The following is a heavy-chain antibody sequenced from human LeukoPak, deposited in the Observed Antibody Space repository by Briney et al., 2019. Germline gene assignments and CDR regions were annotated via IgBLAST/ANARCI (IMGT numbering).Heavy chain of an antibody. J-gene: IGHJ4*02. D-gene: IGHD6-13*01. V-gene: IGHV3-74*01. CDR2: INSDGSST. CDR3: ARSYGSSWYHY. Sequence: GGSLRLSCAASGFTFSSYWMHWVRQAPGKGLVWVSRINSDGSSTGYADSVKGRFTISRDNAKNTLYLQMNSLRAEDTAVYYCARSYGSSWYHYWGQGTLVTVSS. CDR1: GFTFSSYW.